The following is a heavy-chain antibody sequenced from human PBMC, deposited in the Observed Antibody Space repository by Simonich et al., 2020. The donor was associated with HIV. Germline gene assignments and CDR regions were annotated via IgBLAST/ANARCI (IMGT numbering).Heavy chain of an antibody. CDR2: IMPGDSAT. V-gene: IGHV5-51*01. CDR3: VRHRGVAAAGTPGDY. Sequence: EVQLVQSGAEVKKPGESLKTSCNGSGYSFTSYWTGGVRQMPGKGLEWMGSIMPGDSATGYSPSCQGQVTISADKSISTAYLQWSSLKASDTAMYYCVRHRGVAAAGTPGDYWGQGTLVTVSS. CDR1: GYSFTSYW. J-gene: IGHJ4*02. D-gene: IGHD6-13*01.